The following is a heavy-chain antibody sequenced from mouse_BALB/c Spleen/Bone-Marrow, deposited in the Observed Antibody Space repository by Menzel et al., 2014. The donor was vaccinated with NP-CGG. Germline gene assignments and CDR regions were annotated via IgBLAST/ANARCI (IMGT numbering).Heavy chain of an antibody. CDR1: GFTFTDYY. J-gene: IGHJ1*01. CDR3: ARDINYDSYWYFDV. Sequence: EVQGVESGGGLVQPGGSLRLSCATSGFTFTDYYMSWVRQPPGKALEWLGFIRNKAKGYTSENSASVKGRFTISRDNSQSILYLQMNTLRAEDSATYYCARDINYDSYWYFDVWGAGTTVTVSS. CDR2: IRNKAKGYTS. V-gene: IGHV7-3*02. D-gene: IGHD2-4*01.